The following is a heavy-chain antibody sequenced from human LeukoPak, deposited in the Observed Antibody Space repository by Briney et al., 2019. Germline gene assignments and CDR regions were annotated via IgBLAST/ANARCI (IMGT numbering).Heavy chain of an antibody. CDR2: IYSGGST. J-gene: IGHJ4*02. V-gene: IGHV3-53*01. Sequence: GGSLRLSCAASGFTVSSNYMSWVRQAPGKGLEWVSVIYSGGSTYYADSVKGRFTISRDNSKNTLYLQMNSLRAEDTAVYYCARGWDSSSWSFDYWGQGTLVTVSS. CDR3: ARGWDSSSWSFDY. D-gene: IGHD6-13*01. CDR1: GFTVSSNY.